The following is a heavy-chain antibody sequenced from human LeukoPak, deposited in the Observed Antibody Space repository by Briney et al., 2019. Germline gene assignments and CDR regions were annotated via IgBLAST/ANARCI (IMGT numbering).Heavy chain of an antibody. Sequence: SETLSLTCAVYGGSFSGYYWSWIRQPPGKGLEWIGEINHSGSTNYNPSLKSRVTISVDTSKNQLSLKLSSVTAADTAVYYCAREAQKYCSGGSCYGPGDYWGQGTLVTVSS. CDR3: AREAQKYCSGGSCYGPGDY. J-gene: IGHJ4*02. V-gene: IGHV4-34*01. CDR2: INHSGST. D-gene: IGHD2-15*01. CDR1: GGSFSGYY.